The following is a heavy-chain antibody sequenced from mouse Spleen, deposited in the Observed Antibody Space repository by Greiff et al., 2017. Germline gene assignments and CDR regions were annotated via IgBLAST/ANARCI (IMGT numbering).Heavy chain of an antibody. CDR3: ARDYYGSSYRFAY. V-gene: IGHV1-4*01. Sequence: VKVVESGAELARPGASVKMSCKASGYTFTSYTMHWVKQRPGQGLEWIGYINPSSGYTKYNQKFKDKATLTADKSSSTAYMQLSSLTSEDSAVYYCARDYYGSSYRFAYWGQGTLVTVSA. J-gene: IGHJ3*01. CDR2: INPSSGYT. CDR1: GYTFTSYT. D-gene: IGHD1-1*01.